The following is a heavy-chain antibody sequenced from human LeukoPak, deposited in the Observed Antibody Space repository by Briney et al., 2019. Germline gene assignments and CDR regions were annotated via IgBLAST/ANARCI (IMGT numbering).Heavy chain of an antibody. CDR2: ISAYNGNT. CDR3: ARGQLRADAFDI. V-gene: IGHV1-18*01. J-gene: IGHJ3*02. Sequence: AAVTVSFKASGYTFTIYGISWVRQAPGQGLEGMGWISAYNGNTNYSQKFQGRVTITTDTSTSTAYMELRSLRSDDTAVYYCARGQLRADAFDIWGQGTMVTVSS. D-gene: IGHD5-18*01. CDR1: GYTFTIYG.